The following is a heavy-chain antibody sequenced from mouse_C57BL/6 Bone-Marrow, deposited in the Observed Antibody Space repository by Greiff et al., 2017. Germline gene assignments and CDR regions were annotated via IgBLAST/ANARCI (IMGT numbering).Heavy chain of an antibody. CDR3: ARATGWFAY. CDR1: GFTFSDYG. V-gene: IGHV5-17*01. J-gene: IGHJ3*01. Sequence: EVQLVESGGGLVKPGGSLKLSCAASGFTFSDYGMHWVRQAPEQGLEWVAYISSGSSTIYYADTVKGRFTISRDNAKNTLFLQMTSLRSEDTAMYYCARATGWFAYWGQGTLVTVSA. CDR2: ISSGSSTI. D-gene: IGHD4-1*01.